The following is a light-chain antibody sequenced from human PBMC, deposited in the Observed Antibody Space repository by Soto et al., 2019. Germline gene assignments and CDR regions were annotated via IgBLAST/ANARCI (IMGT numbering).Light chain of an antibody. Sequence: EIVLTQSPGTLSLSPGERATLSCRASQSVSSSFLAWYQQKPGQAPRLLIYGASSRATGIPDRFSGSGSGPDFTLTISRLEPEDFAVYYCQLYCSSSLVTFGPGTKVDIK. CDR2: GAS. V-gene: IGKV3-20*01. J-gene: IGKJ3*01. CDR3: QLYCSSSLVT. CDR1: QSVSSSF.